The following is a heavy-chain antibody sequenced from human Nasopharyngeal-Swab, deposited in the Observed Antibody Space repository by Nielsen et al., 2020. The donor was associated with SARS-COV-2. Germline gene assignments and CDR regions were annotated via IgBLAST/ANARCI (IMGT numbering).Heavy chain of an antibody. CDR1: GGSISSGGYY. CDR2: IYYSGST. CDR3: ARDPVYDYVWGSYRIDAFDI. Sequence: TLSLTCTVSGGSISSGGYYWSWIRQHPGKGLEWIGYIYYSGSTYYNPSLKSRVTISVDTSKNQFSLKLSSATAADTAVYYCARDPVYDYVWGSYRIDAFDIWGQGTMVTVSS. D-gene: IGHD3-16*02. J-gene: IGHJ3*02. V-gene: IGHV4-31*03.